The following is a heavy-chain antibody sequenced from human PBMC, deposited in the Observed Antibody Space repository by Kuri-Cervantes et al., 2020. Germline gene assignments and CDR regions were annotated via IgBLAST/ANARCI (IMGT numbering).Heavy chain of an antibody. Sequence: GGSLRLSCAASGFTFSSYGMHWVRQAPGKGLEWVAVISYDGSNKYYADSVKGRFTISRDNSKNTLYLQMNSLRAEDTAVYYCARDPPYGIAGGYFDYWGQGTLVTVSS. D-gene: IGHD1-20*01. J-gene: IGHJ4*02. CDR1: GFTFSSYG. CDR3: ARDPPYGIAGGYFDY. CDR2: ISYDGSNK. V-gene: IGHV3-30*03.